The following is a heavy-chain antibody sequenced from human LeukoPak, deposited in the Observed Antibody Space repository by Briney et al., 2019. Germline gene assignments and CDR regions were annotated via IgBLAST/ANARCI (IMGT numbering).Heavy chain of an antibody. CDR1: GGTFNSYA. V-gene: IGHV1-69*04. Sequence: SVKVSCKASGGTFNSYAISWVRQAPGQGREWMGRIIPILGIANYAQKFQGRVTITADKSTSTAYMELSSLRSEDTAVYYCARDGRGYYYYYGMDVWGQGTTVTVSS. D-gene: IGHD3-10*01. CDR2: IIPILGIA. CDR3: ARDGRGYYYYYGMDV. J-gene: IGHJ6*02.